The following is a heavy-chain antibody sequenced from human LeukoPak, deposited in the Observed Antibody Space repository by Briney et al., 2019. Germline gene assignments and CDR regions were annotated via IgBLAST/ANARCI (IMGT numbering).Heavy chain of an antibody. CDR1: GGSISGFY. D-gene: IGHD3-3*02. CDR2: IYYSGST. J-gene: IGHJ3*02. V-gene: IGHV4-39*01. CDR3: ARQPPISRAAFDI. Sequence: SETLSLTCAVSGGSISGFYWSWIRQPPGKGLEWIGSIYYSGSTYYNPSLKSRVTISVDTSKNQFSLKLSSVTAADTAVYYCARQPPISRAAFDIWGQGTMVTVSS.